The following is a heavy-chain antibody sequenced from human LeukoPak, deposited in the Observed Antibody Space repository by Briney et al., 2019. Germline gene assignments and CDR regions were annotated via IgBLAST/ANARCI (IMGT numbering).Heavy chain of an antibody. CDR3: VTSESQTRFDY. V-gene: IGHV5-51*01. CDR2: FFTGGSET. D-gene: IGHD1/OR15-1a*01. CDR1: GSCFTTYW. J-gene: IGHJ4*02. Sequence: GAALEISCQGSGSCFTTYWIGWGRQLPGKGLEWGGIFFTGGSETIYRTFFEGHVTISADKSINTACLQWSSLKASDTARYYCVTSESQTRFDYWGQGALVIVSS.